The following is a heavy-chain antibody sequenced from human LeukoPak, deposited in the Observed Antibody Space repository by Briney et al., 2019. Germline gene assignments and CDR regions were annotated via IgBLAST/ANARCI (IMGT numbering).Heavy chain of an antibody. Sequence: GGSLTLSCATSGFTFTSYWMHWVRQVAGKGLVWLARVDLGGSGINYADSVKGRFTISRDNAKSTVYLQMNSLRVEDTAVYYCITDLGWGQGTLVTVSS. D-gene: IGHD1-14*01. CDR3: ITDLG. J-gene: IGHJ4*02. V-gene: IGHV3-74*01. CDR1: GFTFTSYW. CDR2: VDLGGSGI.